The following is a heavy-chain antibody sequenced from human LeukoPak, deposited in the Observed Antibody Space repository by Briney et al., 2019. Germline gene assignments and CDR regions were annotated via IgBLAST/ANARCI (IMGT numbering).Heavy chain of an antibody. Sequence: GGSLRLSCGASGFTFSRHAMHWVRQAPGKGLEWVAHITTTGRTIFYADSVKGRFTISRDNANNSLYLEMSSLRAEDTAVYYCARDRRPYNSDAFDIWGQGTMVTVSS. V-gene: IGHV3-48*04. D-gene: IGHD1-20*01. CDR3: ARDRRPYNSDAFDI. CDR2: ITTTGRTI. CDR1: GFTFSRHA. J-gene: IGHJ3*02.